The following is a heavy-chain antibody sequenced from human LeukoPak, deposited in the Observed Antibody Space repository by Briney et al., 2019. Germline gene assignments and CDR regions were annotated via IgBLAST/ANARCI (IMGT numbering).Heavy chain of an antibody. CDR3: ARIPTYYDFWSGYYYFDY. Sequence: SETLSLTCAVYGGSFSGYYWSWIRQPPGKGLEWIGEINHSGSTNYNPSLKSRVTISVDTSKNQFSLKLSSVTAADTAVYYCARIPTYYDFWSGYYYFDYWGQGTLVTVSS. J-gene: IGHJ4*02. CDR2: INHSGST. V-gene: IGHV4-34*01. D-gene: IGHD3-3*01. CDR1: GGSFSGYY.